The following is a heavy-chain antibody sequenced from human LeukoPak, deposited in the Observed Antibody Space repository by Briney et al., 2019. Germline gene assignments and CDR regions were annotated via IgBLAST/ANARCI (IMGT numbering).Heavy chain of an antibody. V-gene: IGHV3-30*18. J-gene: IGHJ4*02. D-gene: IGHD3-3*01. CDR3: AKGPGRTIFGVVIKSSDY. CDR2: ISYDGSNK. CDR1: GFTFSSYG. Sequence: PGGSLRLSCAASGFTFSSYGMHWVRQAPGKGLEWVAVISYDGSNKYYADSVKGRFTISRDNSKNTLYLQMNSLRAEDTAVYYCAKGPGRTIFGVVIKSSDYWGQGTLVTVSS.